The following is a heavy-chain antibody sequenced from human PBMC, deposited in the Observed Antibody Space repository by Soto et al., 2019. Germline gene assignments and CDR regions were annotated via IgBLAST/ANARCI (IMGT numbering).Heavy chain of an antibody. J-gene: IGHJ6*02. V-gene: IGHV3-21*01. CDR1: GFTFSSYS. CDR2: ISSSSSYI. CDR3: ARRRTAMVLLDYYGMDV. D-gene: IGHD3-10*01. Sequence: GGSLRLSCVASGFTFSSYSMNWVRQAPGKGLEWVSSISSSSSYIYYADSVKGRFTISRDNAKNSLYLQMNSLRAEDTAVYYCARRRTAMVLLDYYGMDVWGQGTTVTVSS.